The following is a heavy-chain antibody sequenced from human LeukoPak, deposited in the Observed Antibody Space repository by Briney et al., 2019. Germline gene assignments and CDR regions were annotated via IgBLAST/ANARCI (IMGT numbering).Heavy chain of an antibody. CDR1: GFTFRSYA. J-gene: IGHJ4*02. CDR2: ISSNGGST. D-gene: IGHD2-21*02. CDR3: ARARLVVTAFDS. Sequence: GGSLRLSCAASGFTFRSYAMHWVRQAPGKGLEYVSTISSNGGSTYYANSVMGRFSISRDNSKNTLYLQMGSLRAEDMAVYYRARARLVVTAFDSWGQGTLVTVSS. V-gene: IGHV3-64*01.